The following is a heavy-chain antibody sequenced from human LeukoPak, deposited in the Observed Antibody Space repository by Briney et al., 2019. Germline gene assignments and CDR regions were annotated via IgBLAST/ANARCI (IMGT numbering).Heavy chain of an antibody. V-gene: IGHV3-23*01. D-gene: IGHD3-22*01. CDR2: ISGSGGST. CDR1: GFTFDDYA. J-gene: IGHJ6*03. Sequence: PGGSLRLSCAASGFTFDDYAMHWVRQAPGKGLEWVSAISGSGGSTYYADSVKGRFTISRDNPKNTLYLQMNSLRAEDTAVYYCAKNGYYYDSSGYYYVRYYYYYYMDVWGKGTTVTVSS. CDR3: AKNGYYYDSSGYYYVRYYYYYYMDV.